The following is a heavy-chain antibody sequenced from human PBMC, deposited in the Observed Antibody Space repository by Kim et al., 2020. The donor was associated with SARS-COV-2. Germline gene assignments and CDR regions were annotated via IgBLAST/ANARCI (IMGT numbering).Heavy chain of an antibody. CDR2: IYPGDSDT. V-gene: IGHV5-51*01. CDR1: GYSFTSYW. D-gene: IGHD1-26*01. CDR3: GRIMRATTVVATSYYMDV. Sequence: GESLKIYCKGSGYSFTSYWIGWVRQMPGKGLEWMGMIYPGDSDTRYSPSFQGQVTISADKSISTAYLQWSGLKASGTAMDFCGRIMRATTVVATSYYMDV. J-gene: IGHJ6*03.